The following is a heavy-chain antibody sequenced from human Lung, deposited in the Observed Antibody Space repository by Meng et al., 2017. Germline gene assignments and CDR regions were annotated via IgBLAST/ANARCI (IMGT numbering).Heavy chain of an antibody. CDR1: GGSVSSSNW. D-gene: IGHD3-10*01. Sequence: LQEAGPGLVKPSGTLSPTCAVSGGSVSSSNWWSWVRQPPGKGLEWIGEIYHSGSTNYNPSLKSRVTISVDKSKNQFSLKLSSVTAADTAVYYCARGSITMVRGVSVFDPWGQGTLVTVSS. J-gene: IGHJ5*02. CDR2: IYHSGST. CDR3: ARGSITMVRGVSVFDP. V-gene: IGHV4-4*02.